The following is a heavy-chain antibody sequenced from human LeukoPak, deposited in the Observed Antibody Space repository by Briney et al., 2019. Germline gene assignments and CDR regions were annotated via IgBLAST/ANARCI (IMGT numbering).Heavy chain of an antibody. Sequence: SETLSLTCTVSGGSISRYYWSWIRQPPGKGLEYIGYIYYTGSTNYNPSLKSRVTISVDTSKNQFSLRLSSVTTADTAVYYCARGTGYSSSWRGNDYWGQGTLVTVSS. D-gene: IGHD6-13*01. CDR3: ARGTGYSSSWRGNDY. CDR1: GGSISRYY. V-gene: IGHV4-59*01. CDR2: IYYTGST. J-gene: IGHJ4*02.